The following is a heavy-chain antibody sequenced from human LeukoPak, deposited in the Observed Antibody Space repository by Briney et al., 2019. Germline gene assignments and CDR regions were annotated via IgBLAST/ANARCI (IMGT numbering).Heavy chain of an antibody. CDR1: GFTFSSYA. CDR3: AKDRARITMIVVVITSFDY. Sequence: GGSLRLSCAASGFTFSSYARSWVRQAPGKGLEWVSAISGSGGSTYYADSVKGRFTISRDNSKNTLYLQMNSLRAEDTAVYYCAKDRARITMIVVVITSFDYWGQGTLVTVSS. J-gene: IGHJ4*02. D-gene: IGHD3-22*01. CDR2: ISGSGGST. V-gene: IGHV3-23*01.